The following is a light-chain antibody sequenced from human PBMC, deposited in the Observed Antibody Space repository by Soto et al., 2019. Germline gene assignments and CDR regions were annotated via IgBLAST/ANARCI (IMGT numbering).Light chain of an antibody. CDR2: AAS. CDR3: QQTYNTPQT. V-gene: IGKV1-39*01. Sequence: DTQMTQSPSSLSASVADRVTITCRASQNIFDFLNWYQQKPGKAPKLLIYAASSLQSGVPSRFSGSGSGTDFTLTISSLQPEDFGTYYCQQTYNTPQTFGQGTKVDIX. CDR1: QNIFDF. J-gene: IGKJ1*01.